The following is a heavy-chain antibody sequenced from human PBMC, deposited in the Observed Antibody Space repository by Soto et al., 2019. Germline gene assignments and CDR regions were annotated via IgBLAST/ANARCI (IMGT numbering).Heavy chain of an antibody. CDR3: ARHGRGNDVVKYYYYGLDV. V-gene: IGHV4-39*01. CDR1: GDSIISSSYF. D-gene: IGHD2-15*01. CDR2: IYNDGRA. J-gene: IGHJ6*02. Sequence: SETLSLTCSVSGDSIISSSYFWVWIRQSPGKGLEWVGSIYNDGRAYYSPSLKSRAAISVDTAKNQFSLRLTSVTAADTAVYHCARHGRGNDVVKYYYYGLDVWGQGTTVTVSS.